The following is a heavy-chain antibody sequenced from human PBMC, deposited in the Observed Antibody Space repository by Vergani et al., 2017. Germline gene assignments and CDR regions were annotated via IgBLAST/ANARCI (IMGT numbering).Heavy chain of an antibody. CDR2: ISSNGGST. V-gene: IGHV3-64D*06. CDR1: GFTFSSYA. J-gene: IGHJ4*02. Sequence: EVQLVESGGGLVQPGGSLRLSCSASGFTFSSYAMHWVRQAPGKGLEYVSAISSNGGSTYYADSVKGRFTISRDNSKNTLYLQTSSLRAEDTAVYYCVKDLCDSGGDCAFDYWGQGTLVTVSS. CDR3: VKDLCDSGGDCAFDY. D-gene: IGHD2-21*02.